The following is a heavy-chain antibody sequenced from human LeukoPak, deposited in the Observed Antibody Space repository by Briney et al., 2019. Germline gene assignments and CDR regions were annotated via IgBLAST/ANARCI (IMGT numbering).Heavy chain of an antibody. Sequence: PSQTPSLTCTVSGGSISSGDYYWSWIRQPPGKGLEWIGYIYYSGTTYYNPSLKGRVTISVDTSKNQFSLKLTSVTAADTAVYYCARGPYSSGSYYWGQGTLVTVSS. CDR3: ARGPYSSGSYY. CDR1: GGSISSGDYY. D-gene: IGHD3-10*01. V-gene: IGHV4-30-4*01. CDR2: IYYSGTT. J-gene: IGHJ4*02.